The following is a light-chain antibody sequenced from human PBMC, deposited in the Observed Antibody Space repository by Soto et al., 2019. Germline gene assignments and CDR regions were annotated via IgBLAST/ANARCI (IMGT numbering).Light chain of an antibody. J-gene: IGKJ2*01. V-gene: IGKV1-39*01. CDR3: QQSSSLPYT. Sequence: DIQMTQSPSSLSASVGDRVTITCRASQSVGSLLNWFQQKPGKAPKLLIYAASTLQSGAPSRFSGSGAGTYFTLIISSLQPEDFATYYFQQSSSLPYTFGQGTKVEI. CDR2: AAS. CDR1: QSVGSL.